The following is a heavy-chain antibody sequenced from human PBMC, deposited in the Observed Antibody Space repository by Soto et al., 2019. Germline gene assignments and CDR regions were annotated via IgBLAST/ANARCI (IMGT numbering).Heavy chain of an antibody. Sequence: SETLSLTCAVYGGSFSGYYWSWIRQPPGKGLEWIGEINHSGSTNYNPSLKSRVTISVDTSKNQFSLKLSSVTAADTAVYYCARGPYSTYYYGMDVWGQGTTVTVSS. J-gene: IGHJ6*02. CDR1: GGSFSGYY. CDR2: INHSGST. D-gene: IGHD5-18*01. CDR3: ARGPYSTYYYGMDV. V-gene: IGHV4-34*01.